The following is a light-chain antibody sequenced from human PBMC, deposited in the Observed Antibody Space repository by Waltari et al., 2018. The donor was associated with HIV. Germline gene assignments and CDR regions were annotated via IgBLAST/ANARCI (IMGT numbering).Light chain of an antibody. CDR3: QVWDNSNDVVV. CDR2: DDS. J-gene: IGLJ2*01. V-gene: IGLV3-21*02. CDR1: NIGSKS. Sequence: SYVLTQPPSVSVAPGQTARITCGGNNIGSKSVHRYQQKPGQDHVMVVYDDSYRPSGIPDRFSGSNAGNTATLTISRVEAGDEADYYCQVWDNSNDVVVFGGGTKLAVL.